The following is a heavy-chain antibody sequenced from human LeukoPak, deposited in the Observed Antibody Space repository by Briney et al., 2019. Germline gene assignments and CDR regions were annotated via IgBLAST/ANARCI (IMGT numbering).Heavy chain of an antibody. J-gene: IGHJ5*02. CDR3: AREDPNIAAAGTRSWFDP. CDR2: IYYSGST. Sequence: PSETLSLTCTVSGGSISSYYWSWIRQPPGKGLEWIGYIYYSGSTNYNPSLNSRVTISVDTSKNQFSLKLSSVTAADTAVYYCAREDPNIAAAGTRSWFDPWGQGTLVTVSS. CDR1: GGSISSYY. D-gene: IGHD6-13*01. V-gene: IGHV4-59*01.